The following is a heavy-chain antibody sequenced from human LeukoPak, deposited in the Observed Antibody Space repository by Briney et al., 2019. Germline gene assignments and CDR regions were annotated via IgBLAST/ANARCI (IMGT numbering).Heavy chain of an antibody. V-gene: IGHV1-18*01. CDR2: ISAYNGNT. D-gene: IGHD2-2*01. Sequence: ASVKVSCKASGYTFTSYGISRVRQAPGQGLEWMGWISAYNGNTNYAQKLQGRVTMTTDTSTSTAYMELRSLRSDDTAVYYCARDPGYCSSTSCYVDFDYWGQGTLVTVSS. J-gene: IGHJ4*02. CDR1: GYTFTSYG. CDR3: ARDPGYCSSTSCYVDFDY.